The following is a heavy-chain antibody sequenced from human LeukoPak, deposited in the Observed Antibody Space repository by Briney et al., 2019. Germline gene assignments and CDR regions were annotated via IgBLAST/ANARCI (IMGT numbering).Heavy chain of an antibody. V-gene: IGHV3-30*18. D-gene: IGHD3-22*01. CDR3: AKEPNYYDSSGYYGNWFDP. J-gene: IGHJ5*02. Sequence: PGGSLRLSCAASGFSFSNYGMHWVRQAPGKGLEWLAVISSDGSNEYYVDSVKGRFTISRDNSKNTLYLQMNSLRAEDTAVYYCAKEPNYYDSSGYYGNWFDPWGQGTLVTVSS. CDR1: GFSFSNYG. CDR2: ISSDGSNE.